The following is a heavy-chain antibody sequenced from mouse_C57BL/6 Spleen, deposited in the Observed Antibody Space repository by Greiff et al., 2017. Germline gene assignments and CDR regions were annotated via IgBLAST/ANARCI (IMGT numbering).Heavy chain of an antibody. V-gene: IGHV2-6*01. J-gene: IGHJ4*01. CDR2: IWGVGST. D-gene: IGHD1-1*01. CDR3: ARFYYGSSYEGYAMDY. Sequence: QVQLQQSGPGLVAPSQSLSITCTVSGFSLTSYGVDWVRQSPGKGLEWLGVIWGVGSTNYNSALKSRLSISKDNSKSQVFLKMNSLQTDDTAMYYCARFYYGSSYEGYAMDYWGQGTSVTVSS. CDR1: GFSLTSYG.